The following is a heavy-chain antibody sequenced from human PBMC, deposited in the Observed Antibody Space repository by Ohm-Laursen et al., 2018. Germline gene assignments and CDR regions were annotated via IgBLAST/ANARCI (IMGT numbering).Heavy chain of an antibody. CDR2: ISSSSSYI. CDR1: GFTFSSYS. D-gene: IGHD6-13*01. Sequence: GSLRLSCSASGFTFSSYSMNWVRQAPGKGLEWVSSISSSSSYIYYADSVKGRFTISRDNAKNSLYLQMNSLRAEDTAVYYCARGGQQQVEDYWGQGTLVTVSS. V-gene: IGHV3-21*04. CDR3: ARGGQQQVEDY. J-gene: IGHJ4*02.